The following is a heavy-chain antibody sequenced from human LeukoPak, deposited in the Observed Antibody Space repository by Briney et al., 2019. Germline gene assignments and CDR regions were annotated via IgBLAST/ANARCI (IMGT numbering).Heavy chain of an antibody. Sequence: GGSLRLSCAASGFTFSSYAMTWVRQAPGKGLEWVSTVTGSGGSTYYADSVKGRFTISRDNSKNTLYLQMNSLRAEDTAVYYCAKAVIKADYCDSSGYSSPSDYWGQGTLVTVSS. CDR2: VTGSGGST. CDR1: GFTFSSYA. CDR3: AKAVIKADYCDSSGYSSPSDY. V-gene: IGHV3-23*01. D-gene: IGHD3-22*01. J-gene: IGHJ4*02.